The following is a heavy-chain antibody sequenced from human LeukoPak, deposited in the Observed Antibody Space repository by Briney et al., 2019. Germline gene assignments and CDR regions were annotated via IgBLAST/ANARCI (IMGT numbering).Heavy chain of an antibody. Sequence: PGGSLRLSCAASGFTFSSYSMNWVRQAPGKGLEWVSYISGGSSTIYYADSVKGRFTISRDNAKNSLYLQVNSLRDEDTAVYYCARDHNWGLDYWGQGTLVTVSS. CDR3: ARDHNWGLDY. D-gene: IGHD7-27*01. J-gene: IGHJ4*02. V-gene: IGHV3-48*02. CDR1: GFTFSSYS. CDR2: ISGGSSTI.